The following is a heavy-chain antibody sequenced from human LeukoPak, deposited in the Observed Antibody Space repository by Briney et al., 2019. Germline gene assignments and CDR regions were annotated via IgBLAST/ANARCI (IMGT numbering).Heavy chain of an antibody. CDR2: ISWNSGSI. CDR1: GFTFDDYA. J-gene: IGHJ4*02. V-gene: IGHV3-9*01. D-gene: IGHD6-6*01. Sequence: GGSLRLSCAASGFTFDDYAMHWVRQAPGKGLEWVSGISWNSGSIGYADSVKGRFTISRDNAKNSLYLQMNSLRAEDTALYYCAKDIDPVSSSSLDYWGQGTLVTVSS. CDR3: AKDIDPVSSSSLDY.